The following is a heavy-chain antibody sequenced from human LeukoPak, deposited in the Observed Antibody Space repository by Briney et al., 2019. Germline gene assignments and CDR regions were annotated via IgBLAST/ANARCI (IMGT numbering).Heavy chain of an antibody. CDR3: ARGLPGARWYYFDY. CDR2: IYYSGST. Sequence: SETLSLTCTVSGGSISSYYWSWLRQPPGKGLEWIGYIYYSGSTNYNPSLKSRVSISGDTSKNQFSLKLSSVIAADTAVYYCARGLPGARWYYFDYWGQGTLVTASS. J-gene: IGHJ4*02. CDR1: GGSISSYY. D-gene: IGHD2-2*01. V-gene: IGHV4-59*01.